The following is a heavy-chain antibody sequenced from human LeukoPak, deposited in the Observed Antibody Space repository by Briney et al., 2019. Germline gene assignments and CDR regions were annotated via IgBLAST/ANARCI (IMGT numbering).Heavy chain of an antibody. V-gene: IGHV1-69*06. CDR1: GGTFSSYA. CDR3: ARDWSFDWLLTNWFDP. Sequence: ASVKVSCKASGGTFSSYAISWVRQAPGQGLEWMGGIIPIFGTANYAQKFQGRVTITADKSTSTAYMELSSLRSEDTAVYYCARDWSFDWLLTNWFDPWGQGTLVTVSS. CDR2: IIPIFGTA. D-gene: IGHD3-9*01. J-gene: IGHJ5*02.